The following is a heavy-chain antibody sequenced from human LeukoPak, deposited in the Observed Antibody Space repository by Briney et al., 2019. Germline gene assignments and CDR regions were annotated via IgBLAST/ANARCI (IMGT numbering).Heavy chain of an antibody. Sequence: SETLSLTCTVSGGSISNYYWSWIRQPPGKGLEWIGYIYYSGSTNYNPSLKSRVTISVDTSKNQFSLKLSSVTAADTAVYYCARERRYGMDVWGQGTTVTVSS. CDR3: ARERRYGMDV. V-gene: IGHV4-59*01. CDR2: IYYSGST. J-gene: IGHJ6*02. CDR1: GGSISNYY.